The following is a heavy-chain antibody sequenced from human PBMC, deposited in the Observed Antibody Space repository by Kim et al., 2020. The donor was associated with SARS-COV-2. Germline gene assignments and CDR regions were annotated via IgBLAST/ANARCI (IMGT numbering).Heavy chain of an antibody. CDR1: GYTFTSYY. Sequence: ASVKVSCKASGYTFTSYYMHWVRQAPGQGLEWMGLINPSGGSTSYAQKFQGRVTMTRDTSTSTVYMELSSLRSEDTAVYYCAREYYDILNGYYGVGSFDPWAQGTLAHVPS. CDR2: INPSGGST. J-gene: IGHJ5*02. CDR3: AREYYDILNGYYGVGSFDP. D-gene: IGHD3-9*01. V-gene: IGHV1-46*01.